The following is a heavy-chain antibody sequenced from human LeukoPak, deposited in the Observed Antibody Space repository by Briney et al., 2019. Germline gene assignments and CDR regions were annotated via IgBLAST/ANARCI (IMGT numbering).Heavy chain of an antibody. Sequence: GGSLRLSCAAARFTFDDYGMSWVRQAPGKGLEWVSGIDWNGGSTGYADSMKGRVTISRDNAKNSLYLQMNSLRAEDTALYYCARGVSHYSNYYYYYYMDVWGKGTTVTVSS. CDR1: RFTFDDYG. CDR3: ARGVSHYSNYYYYYYMDV. D-gene: IGHD4-11*01. J-gene: IGHJ6*03. V-gene: IGHV3-20*04. CDR2: IDWNGGST.